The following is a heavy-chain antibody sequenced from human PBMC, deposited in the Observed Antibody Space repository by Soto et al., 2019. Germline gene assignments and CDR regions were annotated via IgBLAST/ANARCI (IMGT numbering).Heavy chain of an antibody. CDR3: AKDINSSGWYSLDY. Sequence: EVQLVESGGVVVQPGGSLRLSCAASGFSFDDYTMHWVRHGPGKGLEWVSLITWDGGSTYYADSVKGRFTISRDNSKNSLYLQMNSLRTEDTALYYCAKDINSSGWYSLDYWGQGTLVTVSS. D-gene: IGHD6-19*01. V-gene: IGHV3-43*01. CDR1: GFSFDDYT. CDR2: ITWDGGST. J-gene: IGHJ4*02.